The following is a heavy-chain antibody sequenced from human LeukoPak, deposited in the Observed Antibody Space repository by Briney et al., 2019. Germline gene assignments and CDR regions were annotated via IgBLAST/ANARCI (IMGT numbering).Heavy chain of an antibody. J-gene: IGHJ6*02. CDR3: AKGYYYYYGMDV. V-gene: IGHV3-23*01. CDR2: ISGSGGST. CDR1: GFTFSSYA. Sequence: GGSLRLSCAASGFTFSSYAMSWVRQAPGKGLEWVSAISGSGGSTYYADSVKGRFTISRDNSRNTLYLQMNSLRAEDTAVYYCAKGYYYYYGMDVWGQGTTVTVSS.